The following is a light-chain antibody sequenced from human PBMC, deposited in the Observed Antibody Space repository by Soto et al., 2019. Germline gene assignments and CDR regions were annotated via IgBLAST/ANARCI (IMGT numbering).Light chain of an antibody. V-gene: IGLV2-14*01. CDR3: SSYTSNSTYVV. Sequence: QSALTQPASVSGSPGQSITISCTGTSSDVGGYNYVSWYQQHPGKAPKLMIYDVSNRPSGVSNRFSGSKSGNTASLTISGLQAEDEADYYCSSYTSNSTYVVFGGETKVTVL. J-gene: IGLJ2*01. CDR2: DVS. CDR1: SSDVGGYNY.